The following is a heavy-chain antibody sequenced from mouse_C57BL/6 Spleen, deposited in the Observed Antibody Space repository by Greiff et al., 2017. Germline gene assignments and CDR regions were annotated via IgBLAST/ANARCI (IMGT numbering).Heavy chain of an antibody. Sequence: QVQLKQPGAELVKPGASVKLSCTASGYTFPSYWMQWVKQRPGQGLEWIGKIDPSVSNTKSNQKFEGKATLTVDTSSSTAYMQLSSLTSEDSAVYYGARYGSSLYWGQGTTLTVSS. CDR1: GYTFPSYW. CDR3: ARYGSSLY. CDR2: IDPSVSNT. V-gene: IGHV1-50*01. D-gene: IGHD1-1*01. J-gene: IGHJ2*01.